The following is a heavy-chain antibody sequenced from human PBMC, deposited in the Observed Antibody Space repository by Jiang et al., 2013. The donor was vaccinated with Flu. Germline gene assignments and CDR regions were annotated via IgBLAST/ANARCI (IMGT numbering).Heavy chain of an antibody. CDR3: ARDLTYSYGPRHWFDP. J-gene: IGHJ5*02. D-gene: IGHD5-18*01. Sequence: KPSETLSLTCAVYVGSFSGYYWSWIRQPPGKGLEWIGEINHSGSTNYNPSLKSRVTISVDTSKNQFSLKLSSVTAADTAVYYCARDLTYSYGPRHWFDPWGQGTLVTVSS. CDR1: VGSFSGYY. CDR2: INHSGST. V-gene: IGHV4-34*01.